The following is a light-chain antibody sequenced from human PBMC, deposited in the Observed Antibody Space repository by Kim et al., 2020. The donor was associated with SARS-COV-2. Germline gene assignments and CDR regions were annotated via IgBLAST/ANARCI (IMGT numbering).Light chain of an antibody. CDR3: QQYNSYPWT. CDR2: KAS. CDR1: QSLNSW. V-gene: IGKV1-5*03. J-gene: IGKJ1*01. Sequence: DIQMTQSPSTLSASVGDRVTITCRASQSLNSWLAWYQQKPGKAPKILIYKASSLESGVPSRFRGSGSGTEFTLTISSLQPDDFATYYCQQYNSYPWTFGHGTQVDIK.